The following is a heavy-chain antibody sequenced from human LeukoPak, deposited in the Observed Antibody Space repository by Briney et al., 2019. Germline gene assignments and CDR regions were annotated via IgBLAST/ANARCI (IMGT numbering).Heavy chain of an antibody. Sequence: LPGRSLRLSCVASGLAFNTQAMTWVRQAPGKGREWLSVMSIDGSSIYYADSVRGRFTISRDNSKNTLFLQMSSLRVEDTAVYYCARERGKLRYLDLWGEGRLLTVSS. CDR3: ARERGKLRYLDL. CDR2: MSIDGSSI. J-gene: IGHJ4*02. D-gene: IGHD3-9*01. V-gene: IGHV3-30*15. CDR1: GLAFNTQA.